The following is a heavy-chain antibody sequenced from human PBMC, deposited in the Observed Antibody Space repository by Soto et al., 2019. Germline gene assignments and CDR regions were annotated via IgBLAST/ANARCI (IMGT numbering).Heavy chain of an antibody. J-gene: IGHJ4*02. CDR1: GGTFSSYA. Sequence: QVQLVQSGAEVKKPGSSVKVSCKASGGTFSSYAISWVRQAPGQGLEWMGGIIPIFGTANYAQKFQGRVTITADETTSTADMEPSSLRSEGTAVYYCARDPQGSYWGGGFDYWGQGTLVTVSS. CDR2: IIPIFGTA. CDR3: ARDPQGSYWGGGFDY. D-gene: IGHD1-26*01. V-gene: IGHV1-69*01.